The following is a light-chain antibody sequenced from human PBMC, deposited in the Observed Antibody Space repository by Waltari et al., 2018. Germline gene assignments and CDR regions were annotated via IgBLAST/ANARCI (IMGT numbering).Light chain of an antibody. CDR3: QQRNTWWT. J-gene: IGKJ1*01. Sequence: EIVLTQSPATLSLSPGERATLSCRASQSVGSYLAWSHQRPGQAPRLLISDASNRATGIPARFSGSGSETDFTLTISSLEPEDFAVYYCQQRNTWWTFGQGTKVEIK. CDR1: QSVGSY. V-gene: IGKV3-11*01. CDR2: DAS.